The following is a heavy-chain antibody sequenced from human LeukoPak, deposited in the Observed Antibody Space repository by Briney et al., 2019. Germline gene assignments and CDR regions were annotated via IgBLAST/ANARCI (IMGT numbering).Heavy chain of an antibody. CDR3: ARTDPYFDY. V-gene: IGHV5-51*01. J-gene: IGHJ4*02. Sequence: GESLKISCEASGYTFTNYWIGWVRQMPGKGLEWMGIIYPDDSDTKYSPSFQGQVTISADKSISTAYLQWSSLKAADTAIYYCARTDPYFDYWGQGSLVTVSS. CDR2: IYPDDSDT. CDR1: GYTFTNYW.